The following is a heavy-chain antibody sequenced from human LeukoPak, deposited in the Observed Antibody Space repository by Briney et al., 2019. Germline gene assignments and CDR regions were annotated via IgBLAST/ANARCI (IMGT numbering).Heavy chain of an antibody. CDR1: GGSINSGSYY. Sequence: SETLSLTCTVSGGSINSGSYYWSWIRQPAGKGLEWIGRIYSGGTTKYNPSLNSRVNISANSSKNQFSLKLSSVTAADTAVYYCARNYYGSGSKYNDWAFDIWGQGTMVTVSS. D-gene: IGHD3-10*01. CDR3: ARNYYGSGSKYNDWAFDI. V-gene: IGHV4-61*02. CDR2: IYSGGTT. J-gene: IGHJ3*02.